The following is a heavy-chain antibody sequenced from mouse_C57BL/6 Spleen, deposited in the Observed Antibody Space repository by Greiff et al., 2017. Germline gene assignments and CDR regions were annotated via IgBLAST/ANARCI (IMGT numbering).Heavy chain of an antibody. CDR2: INPSNGGT. V-gene: IGHV1-53*01. Sequence: QVQLQQSGTELVKPGASVKLSCKASGYTFTSYWMHWVKQRPGQGLEWIGNINPSNGGTNYNEKFKSKATLTVDKSSSTAYMQLSSLTSEDSAVYYCASIGNYSYAMDYWGQGTSVTVSS. J-gene: IGHJ4*01. D-gene: IGHD2-1*01. CDR1: GYTFTSYW. CDR3: ASIGNYSYAMDY.